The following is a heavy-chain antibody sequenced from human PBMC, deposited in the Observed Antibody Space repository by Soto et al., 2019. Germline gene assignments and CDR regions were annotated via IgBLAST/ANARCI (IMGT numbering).Heavy chain of an antibody. CDR1: GFTFDSPYSHG. CDR2: ISSNGANT. J-gene: IGHJ4*01. V-gene: IGHV3-23*01. D-gene: IGHD2-8*01. CDR3: VSWVSAHFDY. Sequence: LRLSCAASGFTFDSPYSHGMSWVRQSPGKGPEWVSTISSNGANTHYAESVKGRFTISKDASRNTVHLHMNSLRAEDTATYFCVSWVSAHFDYWGHGTPVTVSS.